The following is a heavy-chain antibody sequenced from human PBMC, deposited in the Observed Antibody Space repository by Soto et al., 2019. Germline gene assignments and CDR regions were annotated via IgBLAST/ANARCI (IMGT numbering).Heavy chain of an antibody. CDR1: GFTFDSPYSHG. CDR2: ISSNGANT. J-gene: IGHJ4*01. V-gene: IGHV3-23*01. D-gene: IGHD2-8*01. CDR3: VSWVSAHFDY. Sequence: LRLSCAASGFTFDSPYSHGMSWVRQSPGKGPEWVSTISSNGANTHYAESVKGRFTISKDASRNTVHLHMNSLRAEDTATYFCVSWVSAHFDYWGHGTPVTVSS.